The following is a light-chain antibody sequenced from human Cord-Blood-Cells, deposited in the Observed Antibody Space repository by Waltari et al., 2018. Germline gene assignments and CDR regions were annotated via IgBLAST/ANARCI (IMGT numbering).Light chain of an antibody. V-gene: IGLV3-1*01. CDR3: QAWDSSTAWV. CDR2: QDS. CDR1: KLGDKY. Sequence: YELTQPPSVSVSPGQTASITCSGDKLGDKYACWYQQKPGQSPVLVIYQDSKRPSGIPERFSGSNSGNTATLTISGTQAMDEADYYCQAWDSSTAWVFGGGTKLTVL. J-gene: IGLJ2*01.